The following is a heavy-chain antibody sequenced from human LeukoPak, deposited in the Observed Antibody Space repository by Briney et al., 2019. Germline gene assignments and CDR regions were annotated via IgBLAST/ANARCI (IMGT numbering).Heavy chain of an antibody. V-gene: IGHV3-23*01. D-gene: IGHD3-10*01. Sequence: GGTLRLSCAASGFTFRTYGFSWVRQAPGKGLEWVSTVSSSGGSTYYADSVKGRFTISRDNSKNALYLQMNRLRAEDTAVYYCAKYGSGLRDYWGQGTLVTVSS. CDR2: VSSSGGST. J-gene: IGHJ4*02. CDR3: AKYGSGLRDY. CDR1: GFTFRTYG.